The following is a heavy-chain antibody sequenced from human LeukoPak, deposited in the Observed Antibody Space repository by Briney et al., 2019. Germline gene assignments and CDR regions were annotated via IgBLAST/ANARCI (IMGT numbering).Heavy chain of an antibody. Sequence: SETLSLTCTVSGGSISSYYWSWIRQPPGKGLEWIGYIYCSGSTNYNPSLKSRVTISVDTSKNQFSLKLSSVTAADTAVYYCARGARDGYNYWGQGTLVTVSS. CDR2: IYCSGST. CDR1: GGSISSYY. D-gene: IGHD5-24*01. V-gene: IGHV4-59*01. CDR3: ARGARDGYNY. J-gene: IGHJ4*02.